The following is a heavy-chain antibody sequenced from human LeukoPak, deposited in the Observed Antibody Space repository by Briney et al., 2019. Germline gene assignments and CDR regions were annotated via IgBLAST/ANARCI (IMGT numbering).Heavy chain of an antibody. CDR2: IYTSGST. CDR1: GGSISSYY. V-gene: IGHV4-4*07. J-gene: IGHJ3*02. CDR3: ASSPYDSRVVDAFDI. D-gene: IGHD3-22*01. Sequence: PSETLPLTCTVSGGSISSYYWSWIRQPAGKGLEWTGRIYTSGSTNYNPSLKSRVTMSVDTSKNQFSLKLSSVTAADTAVYYCASSPYDSRVVDAFDIWGQGTMVTVSS.